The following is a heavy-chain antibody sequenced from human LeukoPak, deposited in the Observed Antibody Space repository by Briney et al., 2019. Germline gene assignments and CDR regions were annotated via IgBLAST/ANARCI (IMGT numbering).Heavy chain of an antibody. CDR2: IKTKSDRGTT. Sequence: GGSLRLSCVASGFIFRDSYMNWVRQAPGKGLEWVGRIKTKSDRGTTDYAAPVKGRFTITRDDPKSTLYLQMDSLKTDDTAMYYCTTGHYSTSGDYWGQGTLVTVSS. CDR3: TTGHYSTSGDY. V-gene: IGHV3-15*01. D-gene: IGHD6-6*01. J-gene: IGHJ4*02. CDR1: GFIFRDSY.